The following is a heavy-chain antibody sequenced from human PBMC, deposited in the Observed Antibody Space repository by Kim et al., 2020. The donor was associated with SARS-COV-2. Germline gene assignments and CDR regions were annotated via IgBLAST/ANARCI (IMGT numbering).Heavy chain of an antibody. CDR2: ICSGGGT. CDR3: ARRVYSDL. V-gene: IGHV3-53*01. D-gene: IGHD2-8*01. J-gene: IGHJ2*01. CDR1: GFNVSSNC. Sequence: GGSLRLSCAASGFNVSSNCMNWVRQAPGKGLEFVSTICSGGGTFYADSVKGRFTISRDNSKNMLYLQMNSLRAEDTAFYYCARRVYSDLWGRGTLVTVSS.